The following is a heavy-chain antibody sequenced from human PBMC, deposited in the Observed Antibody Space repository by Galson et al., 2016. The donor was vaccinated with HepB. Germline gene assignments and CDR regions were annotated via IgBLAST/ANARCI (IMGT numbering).Heavy chain of an antibody. V-gene: IGHV3-23*01. CDR3: AKDRWELLRGFDY. CDR2: ISGSGDIT. D-gene: IGHD1-26*01. Sequence: SLRLSCAGSAFTFSSYPMSWVRQAPGKGLEWVSAISGSGDITYYADSVKGRFTISRDNSKNTVYLQMNSLRAEDTAVYYCAKDRWELLRGFDYWGQGTLVIVAP. J-gene: IGHJ4*02. CDR1: AFTFSSYP.